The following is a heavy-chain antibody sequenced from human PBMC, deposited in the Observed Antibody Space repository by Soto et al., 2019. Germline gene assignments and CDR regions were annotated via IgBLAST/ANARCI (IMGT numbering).Heavy chain of an antibody. D-gene: IGHD2-21*01. CDR2: IYSGGST. CDR1: GFIVSGNY. J-gene: IGHJ6*02. CDR3: SRDGCIAEDGMDV. V-gene: IGHV3-53*02. Sequence: EVRLVETGGDLIQPGGSLRLSCAASGFIVSGNYMSWVRQAPGKGLEWVSVIYSGGSTYYADTVKGRFTISRDNSKNTLYLQMNSLRADDTAVYYCSRDGCIAEDGMDVWGQGTTVTVSS.